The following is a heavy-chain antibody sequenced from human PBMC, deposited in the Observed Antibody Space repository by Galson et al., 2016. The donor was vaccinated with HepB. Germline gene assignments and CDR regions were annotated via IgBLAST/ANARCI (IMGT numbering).Heavy chain of an antibody. J-gene: IGHJ4*02. CDR3: AHRFYDFWNAYYWPSFDY. CDR1: GFSLSTSAMG. CDR2: IYWDDDK. Sequence: PALVKPTQTLTLTCSFSGFSLSTSAMGVGWIRQPPGKALEWLALIYWDDDKRYNPSLRNRLTVTKDTSKNQVVLKMTNMAPVDTATYYCAHRFYDFWNAYYWPSFDYWGQGTLVTVSS. V-gene: IGHV2-5*02. D-gene: IGHD3-3*01.